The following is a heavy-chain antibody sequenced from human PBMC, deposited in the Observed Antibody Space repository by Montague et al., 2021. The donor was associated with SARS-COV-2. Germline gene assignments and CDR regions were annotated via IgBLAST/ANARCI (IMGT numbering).Heavy chain of an antibody. CDR2: TYLRSRWFY. J-gene: IGHJ3*02. Sequence: CAIFGDSVSDHRLTWNWITQSLPKGPESQAGTYLRSRWFYHYEVSLKGRISIEADTSKNQFSLQLDSVTHEDTAVYYCARGDGLGPYTGYAFDIWGQGTLVTVSS. V-gene: IGHV6-1*01. CDR1: GDSVSDHRLT. D-gene: IGHD3-16*01. CDR3: ARGDGLGPYTGYAFDI.